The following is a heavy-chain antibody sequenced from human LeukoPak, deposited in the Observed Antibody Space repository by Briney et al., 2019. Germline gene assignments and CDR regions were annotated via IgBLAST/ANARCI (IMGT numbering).Heavy chain of an antibody. CDR1: GGFYSGYY. V-gene: IGHV4-34*01. Sequence: SETLSLTCAVYGGFYSGYYWSWIRQPPGKGLEWVGEIHYSGATNYKSSLKSRVTISGDTSKNQISLKLTSVTAADTALYYCARGRPGAGNYYFDLWGRGTPVTVSS. J-gene: IGHJ2*01. CDR3: ARGRPGAGNYYFDL. CDR2: IHYSGAT. D-gene: IGHD1-7*01.